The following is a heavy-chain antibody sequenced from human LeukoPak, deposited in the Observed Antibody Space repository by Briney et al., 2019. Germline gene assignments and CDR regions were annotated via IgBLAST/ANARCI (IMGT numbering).Heavy chain of an antibody. J-gene: IGHJ4*02. Sequence: QPGGSLRLSCAASGFTFSSYGMHWVRQAPGKGLEWVAVISYDGSNKYYADSVKGRFTISRDNSKNTLYLQMNSLRAEDTAVYYCAKGESSGDFDYWGQGTLVTVSS. CDR1: GFTFSSYG. CDR3: AKGESSGDFDY. V-gene: IGHV3-30*18. CDR2: ISYDGSNK. D-gene: IGHD6-25*01.